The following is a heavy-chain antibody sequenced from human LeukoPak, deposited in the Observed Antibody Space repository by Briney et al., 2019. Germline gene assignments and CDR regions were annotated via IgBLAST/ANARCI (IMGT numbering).Heavy chain of an antibody. J-gene: IGHJ5*02. CDR1: GGSFSGYY. CDR3: ARGRGYGDPTGWFDP. CDR2: INHSGST. D-gene: IGHD4-17*01. Sequence: SETLSLTCAVYGGSFSGYYWSWIRQPPGKGLEWIGEINHSGSTNYNPSPKSRVTISVDTSKNQFSLKLSSVTAADTAVYYCARGRGYGDPTGWFDPWGQGTLVTVSS. V-gene: IGHV4-34*01.